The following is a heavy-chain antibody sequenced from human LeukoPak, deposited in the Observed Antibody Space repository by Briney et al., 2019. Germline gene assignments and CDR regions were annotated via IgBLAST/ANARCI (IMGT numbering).Heavy chain of an antibody. V-gene: IGHV3-30*03. CDR3: ARPKYSGYDHTLDY. CDR1: GFTFSSYG. J-gene: IGHJ4*02. D-gene: IGHD5-12*01. CDR2: ISYDGSNK. Sequence: QSGRSLRLSCAASGFTFSSYGMHWVRQAPGKGLEWVAVISYDGSNKYYADSVKGRFTISRDNSKNTLYLQMNGLRTEDTAVYYCARPKYSGYDHTLDYWGQGTLVTVSS.